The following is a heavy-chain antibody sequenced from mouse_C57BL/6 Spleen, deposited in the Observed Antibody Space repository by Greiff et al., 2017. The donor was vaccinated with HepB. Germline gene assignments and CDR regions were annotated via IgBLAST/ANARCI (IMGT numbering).Heavy chain of an antibody. CDR2: ILPGSGST. CDR1: GYTFTGYW. V-gene: IGHV1-9*01. Sequence: VQLQQSGAELMKPGAPVKLSCKATGYTFTGYWIVWVKQRPGHGLEWSGEILPGSGSTNYNEKFKGKATFTADTSSNTAYMQRSSLTTEDSGIYYSERASYYEYDAYLDCWGQGATLTVSS. D-gene: IGHD2-4*01. J-gene: IGHJ2*01. CDR3: ERASYYEYDAYLDC.